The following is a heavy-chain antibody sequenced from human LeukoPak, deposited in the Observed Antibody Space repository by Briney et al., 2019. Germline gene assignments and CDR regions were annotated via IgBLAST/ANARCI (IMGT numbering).Heavy chain of an antibody. D-gene: IGHD2-2*01. V-gene: IGHV3-30*18. J-gene: IGHJ4*02. CDR1: GFTFSSYA. CDR3: AKDFGYCSSTSCYPTFDY. Sequence: GGSLRLSCAASGFTFSSYAMSWVRQAPGKGLEWVAVISYDGSNKYYADSVKGRFTISRDNSKNTLYLQMNSLRAEDTAVYYCAKDFGYCSSTSCYPTFDYWGQGTLVTVSS. CDR2: ISYDGSNK.